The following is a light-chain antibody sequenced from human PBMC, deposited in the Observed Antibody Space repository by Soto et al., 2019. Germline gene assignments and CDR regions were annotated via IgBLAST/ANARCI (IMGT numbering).Light chain of an antibody. CDR3: RQRSNWPTWT. J-gene: IGKJ1*01. V-gene: IGKV3D-20*02. CDR1: QSVSSSY. CDR2: GAS. Sequence: EIVLTQSPGTLSLSPGEIATLSFSASQSVSSSYLAWYQQRPGQAPRLLIYGASSRATGIPDRFSGSGSGTDFTLTISSLEPEDFAVYYCRQRSNWPTWTFGQGTKVDIK.